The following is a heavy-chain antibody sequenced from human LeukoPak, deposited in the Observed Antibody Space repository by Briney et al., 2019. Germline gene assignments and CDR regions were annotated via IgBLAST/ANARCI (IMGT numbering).Heavy chain of an antibody. CDR2: INPNSGGT. CDR3: ARVKAAGDAFDY. CDR1: GYTFTSYG. V-gene: IGHV1-2*02. D-gene: IGHD2-15*01. Sequence: ASVKVSCKASGYTFTSYGISWVRQAPGQGLEWMGWINPNSGGTNYAQKFQGRVTMTRDTSISTAYMELSRLRSDDTAVYYCARVKAAGDAFDYWGQGTLVTVSS. J-gene: IGHJ4*02.